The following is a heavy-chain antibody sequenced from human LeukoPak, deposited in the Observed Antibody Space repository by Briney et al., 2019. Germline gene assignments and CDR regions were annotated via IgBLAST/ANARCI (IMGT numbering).Heavy chain of an antibody. Sequence: PGGSLRLSCAASGFTFSTYSMDWVRQAPGKGLEWVSYISPTSSDKYYADSVKGRSTISRDNAKNSLYLQMNSLRAEDTAVYYCARAAYSSGPDYWGQGTLVTVSS. CDR1: GFTFSTYS. D-gene: IGHD6-19*01. V-gene: IGHV3-48*01. CDR3: ARAAYSSGPDY. CDR2: ISPTSSDK. J-gene: IGHJ4*02.